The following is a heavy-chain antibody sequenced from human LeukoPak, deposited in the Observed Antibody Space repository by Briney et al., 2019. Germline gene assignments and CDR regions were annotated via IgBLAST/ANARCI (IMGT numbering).Heavy chain of an antibody. CDR1: GFTFSTFW. CDR3: ARAFYGSGSPYFDY. J-gene: IGHJ4*02. Sequence: GGSLRLSCATSGFTFSTFWMHWVRQAPGKGLEWVSSISSSSSYIYYADSVKGRFTISRDNAKNSLYLQMNSLRAEDTAVYYCARAFYGSGSPYFDYWGQGTLVTVSS. V-gene: IGHV3-21*01. CDR2: ISSSSSYI. D-gene: IGHD3-10*01.